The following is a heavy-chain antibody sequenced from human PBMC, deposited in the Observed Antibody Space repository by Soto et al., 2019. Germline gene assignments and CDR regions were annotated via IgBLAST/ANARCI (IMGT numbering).Heavy chain of an antibody. J-gene: IGHJ6*03. D-gene: IGHD3-10*01. V-gene: IGHV3-48*01. Sequence: EVQLVESGGGLIQPGGSLRLSCAASAFTFSAYSMNWVRQAAGKGLEWVSYISSTSDTIHYTDSVKGRFTISRDNVRNSLYLQMNSLRVEDTAVYYCARARIGSGTLYYYMDVWGKGTTVTVSS. CDR3: ARARIGSGTLYYYMDV. CDR2: ISSTSDTI. CDR1: AFTFSAYS.